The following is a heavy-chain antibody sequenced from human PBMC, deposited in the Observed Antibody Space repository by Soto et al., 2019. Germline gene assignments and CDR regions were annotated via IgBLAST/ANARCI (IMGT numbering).Heavy chain of an antibody. CDR2: IRSKANSYAT. V-gene: IGHV3-73*01. CDR3: TRSSQPPEQQPVYYYYYGMDV. D-gene: IGHD6-13*01. J-gene: IGHJ6*02. CDR1: EFTFSGSA. Sequence: GGSLRLSCAASEFTFSGSAMHWVRQASGKGLEWVGRIRSKANSYATAYAASVKGRFTISRDDSKNTAYLQMNSLKTEDTAVYYCTRSSQPPEQQPVYYYYYGMDVWGQGTTVTV.